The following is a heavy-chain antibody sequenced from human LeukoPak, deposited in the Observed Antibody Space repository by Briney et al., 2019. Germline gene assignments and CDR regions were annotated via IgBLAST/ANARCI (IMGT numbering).Heavy chain of an antibody. D-gene: IGHD6-13*01. CDR3: ARGRYSSSWYCYYGMDV. CDR1: GGSISSYY. V-gene: IGHV4-59*12. Sequence: SETLSLTCTVSGGSISSYYWSWIRQPPGKGLEWIGYIYYSGSTNYNPSLKSRVTISVDTSKNQFSLKLSSVTAADTAVYYCARGRYSSSWYCYYGMDVWGQGTTVTVSS. J-gene: IGHJ6*02. CDR2: IYYSGST.